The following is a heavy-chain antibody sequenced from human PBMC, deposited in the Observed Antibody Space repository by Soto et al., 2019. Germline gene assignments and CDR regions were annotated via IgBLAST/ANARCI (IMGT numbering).Heavy chain of an antibody. Sequence: EVQLVESGGGLLQPGGSLRLSCAVSGSTFSNDWMHWVRHAPGKGLVWVSHINSDGSSTNYADFVKGRFTIARDNAKNTVYLQMNSLRAEDTAVYYCARDRSYSLDVWGQGTTVTVSS. J-gene: IGHJ6*02. CDR1: GSTFSNDW. V-gene: IGHV3-74*01. CDR3: ARDRSYSLDV. CDR2: INSDGSST.